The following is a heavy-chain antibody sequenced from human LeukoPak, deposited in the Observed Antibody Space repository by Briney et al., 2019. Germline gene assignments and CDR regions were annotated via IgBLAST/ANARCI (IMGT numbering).Heavy chain of an antibody. J-gene: IGHJ4*02. Sequence: PSETLSLTCTVSGGSISSSSYYWGWIRQPPGKGLEWIVSIYYSGSTYYHPSLKSRVTISVDTSKNQFSLKLSSVTAADTAVYYCARASGYENWGQGTLVTVSS. V-gene: IGHV4-39*07. CDR2: IYYSGST. CDR1: GGSISSSSYY. CDR3: ARASGYEN. D-gene: IGHD5-12*01.